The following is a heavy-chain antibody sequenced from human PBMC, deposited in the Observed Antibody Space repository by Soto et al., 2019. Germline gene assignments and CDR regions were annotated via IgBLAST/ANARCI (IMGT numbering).Heavy chain of an antibody. V-gene: IGHV1-18*01. Sequence: QIQLVQSEGEVRQPGASVKVSCKTSGYTFINYGVTWVRQRPGQGLEWMGWLNTYNANTKYAQKLQGRVTMTADTSASTAYVELRSLRSDDTAVYFCARAQTPTESDFWCQGTLVIVSS. D-gene: IGHD2-15*01. CDR3: ARAQTPTESDF. CDR1: GYTFINYG. J-gene: IGHJ4*02. CDR2: LNTYNANT.